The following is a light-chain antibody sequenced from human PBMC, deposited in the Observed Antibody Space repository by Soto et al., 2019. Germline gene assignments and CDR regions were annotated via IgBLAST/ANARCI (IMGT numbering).Light chain of an antibody. CDR3: KQSYSTPYT. Sequence: DIQMTQSPSSLSASVGDRVTITCRASQSISSYLNWYQQKPGKAPKLLIYAASSLQSGVPSRFSGSGSGTDFTLTISSLQPEDFANYYCKQSYSTPYTFGQGTKLEIK. CDR2: AAS. J-gene: IGKJ2*01. CDR1: QSISSY. V-gene: IGKV1-39*01.